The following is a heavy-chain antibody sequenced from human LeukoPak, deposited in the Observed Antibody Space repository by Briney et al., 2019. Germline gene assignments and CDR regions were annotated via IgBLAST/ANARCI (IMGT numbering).Heavy chain of an antibody. J-gene: IGHJ2*01. D-gene: IGHD3-22*01. Sequence: PSETLSLTCSVSGGSMFNYYWNWIRQPPGKGLEWIGYVYSNGITKYSPSLRSRGTISFATSRNQFSLRLTSVTAADTAIYYCARRAYYDSSGYHPTSGYFDLWGRGTLVTVSS. CDR3: ARRAYYDSSGYHPTSGYFDL. CDR1: GGSMFNYY. CDR2: VYSNGIT. V-gene: IGHV4-4*08.